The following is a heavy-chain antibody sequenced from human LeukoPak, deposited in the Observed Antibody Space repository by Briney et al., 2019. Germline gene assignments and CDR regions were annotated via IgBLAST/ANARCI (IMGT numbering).Heavy chain of an antibody. CDR2: FYISGSH. J-gene: IGHJ5*02. V-gene: IGHV4-4*07. Sequence: SETLSLTCTVSGGSISIYYWSWIRKPAGKGLEWIGCFYISGSHKYNPSLKSRVNMSVDTSKKQFSLELSSVIDVDTAGVYCARDAPFGSGWYGDCFDPWGQGTLVTVSS. CDR3: ARDAPFGSGWYGDCFDP. CDR1: GGSISIYY. D-gene: IGHD6-19*01.